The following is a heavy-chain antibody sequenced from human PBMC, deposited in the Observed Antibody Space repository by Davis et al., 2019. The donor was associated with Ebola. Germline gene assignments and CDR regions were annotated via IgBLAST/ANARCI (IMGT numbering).Heavy chain of an antibody. CDR3: TVTTVTKEDY. Sequence: GESLKISCAASGFTFSGSAMHWVRQASGKGLEWVGRIRRKANSYATAYAASVKGRFTISRDDSKNTAYLQMNSLKTEDTAEYYCTVTTVTKEDYWGQGTLVTVSS. D-gene: IGHD4-17*01. J-gene: IGHJ4*02. CDR1: GFTFSGSA. V-gene: IGHV3-73*01. CDR2: IRRKANSYAT.